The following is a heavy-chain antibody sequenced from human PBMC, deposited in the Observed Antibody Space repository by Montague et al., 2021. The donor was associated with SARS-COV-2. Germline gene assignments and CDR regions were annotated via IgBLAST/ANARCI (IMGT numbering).Heavy chain of an antibody. J-gene: IGHJ3*02. D-gene: IGHD6-19*01. CDR2: IYYTGST. Sequence: SETLSLTCTVSGGSISSYYWSWIRQPPGKGLEWIGYIYYTGSTNXNPSLKSRVTISVDTSKNQFSLKLSSVTAADTAVYYCARASGGMGKAFDIWGQGTMVTVSS. CDR3: ARASGGMGKAFDI. CDR1: GGSISSYY. V-gene: IGHV4-59*01.